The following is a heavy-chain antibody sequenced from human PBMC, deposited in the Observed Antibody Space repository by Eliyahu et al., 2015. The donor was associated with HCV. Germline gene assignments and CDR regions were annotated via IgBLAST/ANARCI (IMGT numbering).Heavy chain of an antibody. CDR3: ANSYAYRGRAYYYYYGMDV. Sequence: SCAASGFTFSSYGMHWVRQAPGKGLEWVAVISYDGSNKYYADSVKGRFTISRDNSKNTLYLQMNSLRAEDTAVYYCANSYAYRGRAYYYYYGMDVWGKGTTVTVSS. D-gene: IGHD1-26*01. J-gene: IGHJ6*04. V-gene: IGHV3-30*18. CDR1: GFTFSSYG. CDR2: ISYDGSNK.